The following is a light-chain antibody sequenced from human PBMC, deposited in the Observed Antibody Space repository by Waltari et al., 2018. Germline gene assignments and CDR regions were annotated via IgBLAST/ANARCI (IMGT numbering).Light chain of an antibody. CDR2: TVS. Sequence: DVVMTQSPLTLSVTLGQPASISCKSSQGLVFGDGNTYLSWFQQKPGQSPRRLIYTVSNRDFGVPDRFGGSGSGTDFTLRISRVEADDVGLYYCMQGTHWPHTFGQGTRLEI. V-gene: IGKV2-30*01. CDR1: QGLVFGDGNTY. J-gene: IGKJ2*01. CDR3: MQGTHWPHT.